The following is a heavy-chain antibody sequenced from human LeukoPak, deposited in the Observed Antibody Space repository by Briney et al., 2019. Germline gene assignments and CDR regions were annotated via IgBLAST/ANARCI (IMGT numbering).Heavy chain of an antibody. CDR2: ISSSGSTI. J-gene: IGHJ4*02. CDR1: GFTFSDYY. D-gene: IGHD3-22*01. V-gene: IGHV3-11*01. CDR3: AREVDSDYYDSSGLYYFDY. Sequence: GGSLRLSCAASGFTFSDYYMSWIRQAPGKGLEWVSYISSSGSTIYYADSVKGRFTISRDNAKNSLYLQMHSLRAEDTAVYYCAREVDSDYYDSSGLYYFDYWGQGTLVTVSS.